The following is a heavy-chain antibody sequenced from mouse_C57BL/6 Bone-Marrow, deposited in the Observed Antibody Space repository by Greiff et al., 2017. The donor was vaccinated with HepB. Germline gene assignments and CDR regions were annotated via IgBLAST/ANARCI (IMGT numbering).Heavy chain of an antibody. V-gene: IGHV1-62-2*01. J-gene: IGHJ3*01. Sequence: VQLQESGAELVKPGASVKLSCKASGYTFTEYTIHWVKQRSGQGLEWIGWFYPGSGSIKYNEKFKDKATLTADKSSSTVYMELSRLTSEDSAVYFCARHERALRGYGSSAWFAYWGQGTLVTVSA. CDR1: GYTFTEYT. CDR2: FYPGSGSI. D-gene: IGHD1-1*01. CDR3: ARHERALRGYGSSAWFAY.